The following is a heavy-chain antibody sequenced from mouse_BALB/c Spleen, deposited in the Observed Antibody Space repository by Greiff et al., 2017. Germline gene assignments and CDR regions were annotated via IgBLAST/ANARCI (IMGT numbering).Heavy chain of an antibody. Sequence: EVKLMESGPGLVKPSQSLSLTCSVTGYSITSGYYWNWIRQFPGNKLEWMGYISYDGSNNYNPSLKNRISITRDTSKNQFFLKLNSVTTEDTATYYCARRGIYYDYGYAMDYWGQGTSVTVSS. J-gene: IGHJ4*01. D-gene: IGHD2-4*01. CDR3: ARRGIYYDYGYAMDY. V-gene: IGHV3-6*02. CDR2: ISYDGSN. CDR1: GYSITSGYY.